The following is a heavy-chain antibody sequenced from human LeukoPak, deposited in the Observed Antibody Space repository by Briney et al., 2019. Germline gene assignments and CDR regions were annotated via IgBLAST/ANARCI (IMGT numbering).Heavy chain of an antibody. CDR2: IRYDGSNK. J-gene: IGHJ4*02. D-gene: IGHD3-9*01. V-gene: IGHV3-30*02. Sequence: GGSLRLSCAASGFTFSSYGMHWVRQAPGKGLEWVAFIRYDGSNKYYADSVKGRFTISRDNSKNTLYLQMNSLRAEDTAVYYRAKDPIRDLVSYYFDYWGQGTLVTVSS. CDR1: GFTFSSYG. CDR3: AKDPIRDLVSYYFDY.